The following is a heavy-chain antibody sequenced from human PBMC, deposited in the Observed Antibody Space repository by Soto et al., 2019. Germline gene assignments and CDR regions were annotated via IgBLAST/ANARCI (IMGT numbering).Heavy chain of an antibody. CDR2: INHSGST. CDR3: ARCSGGSCFFDY. V-gene: IGHV4-34*01. CDR1: GGSFSGYY. D-gene: IGHD2-15*01. Sequence: QVQLQQWGAGLLKPSETLSLTCAVYGGSFSGYYWSWIRQPAGKGLEWIGEINHSGSTNYNPSLKSRVTISVDTCKNQFSLKLSSVTAADTAVYYCARCSGGSCFFDYWGQGTLVTVSS. J-gene: IGHJ4*02.